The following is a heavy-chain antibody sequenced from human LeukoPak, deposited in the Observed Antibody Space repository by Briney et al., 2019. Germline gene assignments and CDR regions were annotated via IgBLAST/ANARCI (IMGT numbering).Heavy chain of an antibody. CDR3: ARGPPFERWELLHDAFDI. D-gene: IGHD1-26*01. Sequence: GGSLRLSCAASGFTFSSYGMHWVRQAPGKGLEWVAVISYDVSNKYYADSVKGRFTISRDNSKNTLYLQMNSLRAEDTAVYYCARGPPFERWELLHDAFDIWGQGTMVTVSS. CDR2: ISYDVSNK. J-gene: IGHJ3*02. CDR1: GFTFSSYG. V-gene: IGHV3-30*03.